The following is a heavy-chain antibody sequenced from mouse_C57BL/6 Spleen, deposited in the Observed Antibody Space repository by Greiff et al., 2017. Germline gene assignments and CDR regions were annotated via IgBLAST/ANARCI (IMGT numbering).Heavy chain of an antibody. J-gene: IGHJ4*01. CDR3: TARYDYRYAMDY. Sequence: EVKLVESGGGLVQPGGSMKLSCVASGFTFSNYWMNWVRQSPEKGLEWVAQIRLKSDNYATHYAESVKGMFTISRDDSKSSVYLQMNNLRAEDTGIYYCTARYDYRYAMDYWGQGTSVTVSS. V-gene: IGHV6-3*01. CDR1: GFTFSNYW. CDR2: IRLKSDNYAT. D-gene: IGHD2-4*01.